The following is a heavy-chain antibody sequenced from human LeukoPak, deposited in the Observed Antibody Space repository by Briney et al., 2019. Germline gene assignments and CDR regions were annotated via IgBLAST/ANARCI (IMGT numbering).Heavy chain of an antibody. CDR2: INWSGGGT. CDR1: GFTFKDYG. J-gene: IGHJ6*02. CDR3: AKHLRATNTYIFFGLDV. V-gene: IGHV3-9*01. Sequence: GGSLRLSCAATGFTFKDYGMHWVRQPPGKGLEWVSGINWSGGGTDYADSVKGRFTISRDNAKNSLYLQMTSLRPEDTALYYCAKHLRATNTYIFFGLDVWGQGTTVTVSS. D-gene: IGHD1-26*01.